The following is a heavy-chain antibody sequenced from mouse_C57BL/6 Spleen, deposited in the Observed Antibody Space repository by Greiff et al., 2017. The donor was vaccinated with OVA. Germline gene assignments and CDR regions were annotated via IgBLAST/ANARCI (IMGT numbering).Heavy chain of an antibody. D-gene: IGHD1-1*01. Sequence: EVKLVESGGGLVQPGGSLSLSCAASGFTFTDYYMSWVRQPPGKALEWLGFIRNKANGYTTEYSASVKGRFTISRDNSQSILYLQMNALRAEDSATYYCARYKDDYGDYWGQGTTLTVSS. J-gene: IGHJ2*01. CDR3: ARYKDDYGDY. CDR2: IRNKANGYTT. V-gene: IGHV7-3*01. CDR1: GFTFTDYY.